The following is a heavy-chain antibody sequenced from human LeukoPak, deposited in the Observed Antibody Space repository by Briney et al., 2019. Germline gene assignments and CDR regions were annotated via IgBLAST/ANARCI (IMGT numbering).Heavy chain of an antibody. J-gene: IGHJ4*02. V-gene: IGHV3-74*01. CDR1: GFAFSSYW. CDR3: ARSQFDY. Sequence: GGSLRLSCATSGFAFSSYWMLWVRQAPGKGLVWVSRISGDGTITDYADSVKGRFIISRDNTNNILYPQMNSLRDDDTATYYCARSQFDYWGQGILVIVSS. CDR2: ISGDGTIT.